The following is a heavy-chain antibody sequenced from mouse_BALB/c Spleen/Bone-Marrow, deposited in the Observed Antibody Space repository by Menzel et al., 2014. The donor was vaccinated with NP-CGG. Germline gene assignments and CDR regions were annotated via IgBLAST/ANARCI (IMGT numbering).Heavy chain of an antibody. CDR1: GYAFSNYW. CDR3: ASRGDYSYSMDY. CDR2: IYPGDGDT. J-gene: IGHJ4*01. D-gene: IGHD1-1*01. V-gene: IGHV1-80*01. Sequence: VKLVESGAELVRPGSSVKISCKASGYAFSNYWMNWMKQRPGQGLERIGQIYPGDGDTNYNGEFKGKATLTADKSSNTAYMQLSSLTSEDSAVYFCASRGDYSYSMDYWGQGTSVTVSS.